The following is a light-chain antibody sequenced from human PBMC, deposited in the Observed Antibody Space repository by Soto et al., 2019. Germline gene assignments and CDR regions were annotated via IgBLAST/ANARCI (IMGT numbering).Light chain of an antibody. Sequence: DIQMTQSPSSLSASVGDRVTITCLTSQSVSGYLNWYQQEPGKAPKLLIYAASSLQSGVPSRFSGSGSGTECTLTIRSLQPEDVATYFCQQTNSHPLTLGGGTKVDIK. J-gene: IGKJ4*01. CDR2: AAS. V-gene: IGKV1-39*01. CDR3: QQTNSHPLT. CDR1: QSVSGY.